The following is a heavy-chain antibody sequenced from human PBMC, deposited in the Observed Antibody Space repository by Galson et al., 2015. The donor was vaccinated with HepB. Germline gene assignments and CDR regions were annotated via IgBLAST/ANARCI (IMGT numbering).Heavy chain of an antibody. Sequence: SLRLSCAASGFTFSGSAIHWVRQASGRGLEWVGRIGSKANNYATAYVASVTGRFTISRDDSKKTAYMQMNSLKIEDTAVYYCARLGDLSGYTSRWGQGTLVTVSS. CDR3: ARLGDLSGYTSR. J-gene: IGHJ4*02. V-gene: IGHV3-73*01. CDR1: GFTFSGSA. D-gene: IGHD2-2*02. CDR2: IGSKANNYAT.